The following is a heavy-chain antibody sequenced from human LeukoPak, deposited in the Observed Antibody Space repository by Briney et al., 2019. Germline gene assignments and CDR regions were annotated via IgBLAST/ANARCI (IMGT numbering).Heavy chain of an antibody. J-gene: IGHJ4*02. CDR2: MNPNSGNT. CDR1: GYTFTSYD. Sequence: GASVKVSCKASGYTFTSYDINWVRQATGQGLEWMGWMNPNSGNTGYAQKFQGRVTITRNTSISTAYMELSSLRSEDTAVYYCARSIAARRSGGFRCFDYWGQGTLVTVSS. V-gene: IGHV1-8*03. D-gene: IGHD6-6*01. CDR3: ARSIAARRSGGFRCFDY.